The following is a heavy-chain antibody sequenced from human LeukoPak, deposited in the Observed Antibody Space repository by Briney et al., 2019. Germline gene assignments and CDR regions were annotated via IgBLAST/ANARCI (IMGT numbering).Heavy chain of an antibody. CDR1: GGSMDESY. D-gene: IGHD3-10*01. CDR3: AREDVHYYSSGSSGVAYAI. V-gene: IGHV4-59*01. J-gene: IGHJ3*02. CDR2: VYYCGST. Sequence: SDTPSLNFSVTGGSMDESYCTLITLSLASRVSWIGYVYYCGSTNYNPSFKSRVAISADTSKNQFSLILNSVTTADTAVYYCAREDVHYYSSGSSGVAYAIWGQGTRVTVSS.